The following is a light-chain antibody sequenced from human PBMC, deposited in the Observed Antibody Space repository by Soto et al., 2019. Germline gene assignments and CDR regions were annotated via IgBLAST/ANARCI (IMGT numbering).Light chain of an antibody. CDR2: LNSDGSH. Sequence: QTVVTQSPSASASLGASVKLTCTLSSGHSSYAIAWHQQQPEKGPRYLMKLNSDGSHSKGDGIPDRFSGSSSGAERYLSISSLQYEDEADYYCQTGGTGMVFGGGTQLTVL. J-gene: IGLJ2*01. CDR3: QTGGTGMV. CDR1: SGHSSYA. V-gene: IGLV4-69*01.